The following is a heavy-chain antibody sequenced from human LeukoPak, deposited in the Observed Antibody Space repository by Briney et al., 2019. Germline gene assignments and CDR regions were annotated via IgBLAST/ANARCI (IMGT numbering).Heavy chain of an antibody. CDR1: GYTFTDYY. J-gene: IGHJ4*01. CDR3: TRALYSSSWYFVY. D-gene: IGHD6-13*01. Sequence: GASVKVPCKASGYTFTDYYIHWVRQAPGQGLEWMGLINPHGGGTAYAQKFQGRVTMTRDTSTSTVYIDLSSLRSEDTAVYHCTRALYSSSWYFVYWGQGTLVTVSS. V-gene: IGHV1-46*01. CDR2: INPHGGGT.